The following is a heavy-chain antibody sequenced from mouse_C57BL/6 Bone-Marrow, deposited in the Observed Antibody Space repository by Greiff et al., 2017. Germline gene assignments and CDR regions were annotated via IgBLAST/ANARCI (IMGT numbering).Heavy chain of an antibody. V-gene: IGHV1-55*01. CDR1: GYTFTSYW. CDR2: IYPGSGST. Sequence: QVQLQQPGAELVKPGASVKMSCKASGYTFTSYWITWVKQRPGQGLEWIGDIYPGSGSTNYNEKFKSKATLTVDTSSSTAYMQLISLTSEDSAVYYCARFTTVVASPYWYFDVWGTGTTVTVSS. D-gene: IGHD1-1*01. CDR3: ARFTTVVASPYWYFDV. J-gene: IGHJ1*03.